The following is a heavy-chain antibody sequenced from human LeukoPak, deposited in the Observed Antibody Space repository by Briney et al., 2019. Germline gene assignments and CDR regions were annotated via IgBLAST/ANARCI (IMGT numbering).Heavy chain of an antibody. CDR2: IYNHGST. CDR1: GASISSSSYD. Sequence: WHTLSLTLTVSGASISSSSYDWAWIRQPPGKGLEWIGSIYNHGSTYHNPSLKSRVTISVDTSKNQFSLKLSSVTAADTAVYYCAREYSSSFDYWGQGTLVTVSS. D-gene: IGHD6-6*01. V-gene: IGHV4-39*07. J-gene: IGHJ4*02. CDR3: AREYSSSFDY.